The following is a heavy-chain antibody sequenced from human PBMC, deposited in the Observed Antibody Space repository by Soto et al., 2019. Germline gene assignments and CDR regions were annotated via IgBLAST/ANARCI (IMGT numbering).Heavy chain of an antibody. V-gene: IGHV1-2*04. D-gene: IGHD2-2*01. CDR2: INPNSGGT. CDR1: GYTFTGYY. J-gene: IGHJ6*02. Sequence: ASVKVSCKASGYTFTGYYMHWVRQAPGQGLEWMGWINPNSGGTNYAQKFQGWVTMTRDTSISTAYMELSRLRSDDTAVHYCARDRPGGVPAAIQDRYYYYGMDVWGQGTTVTVSS. CDR3: ARDRPGGVPAAIQDRYYYYGMDV.